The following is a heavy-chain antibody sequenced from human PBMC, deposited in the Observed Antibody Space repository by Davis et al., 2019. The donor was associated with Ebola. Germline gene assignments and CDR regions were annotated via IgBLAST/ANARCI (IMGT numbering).Heavy chain of an antibody. CDR3: ATHATTGSLCFDY. Sequence: SETLSLTCTVSGGSISSDGYYWTWIRRHPGKGLEWIGYIYYSGSTYYNPFLKSRVTISVDTSKNQFSLKLSSVTAADTAVYYCATHATTGSLCFDYWGQGTLVTVSS. D-gene: IGHD1-26*01. J-gene: IGHJ4*02. CDR2: IYYSGST. V-gene: IGHV4-39*01. CDR1: GGSISSDGYY.